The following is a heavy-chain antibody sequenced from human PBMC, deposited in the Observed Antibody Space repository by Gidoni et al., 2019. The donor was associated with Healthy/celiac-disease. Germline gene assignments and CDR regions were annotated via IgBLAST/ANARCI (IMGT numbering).Heavy chain of an antibody. CDR1: GGSFSGYY. CDR3: ARRAAAGRLGY. CDR2: INHSGST. V-gene: IGHV4-34*01. D-gene: IGHD6-13*01. Sequence: QVQLQQWGAGLLKPSETLSLTCAVYGGSFSGYYWSWIRQPPGKGLEWIGEINHSGSTNYNPSLKSRVTISVDTSKNQFSLKLNSVTAADTAVYYCARRAAAGRLGYWGQGTLVTVSS. J-gene: IGHJ4*02.